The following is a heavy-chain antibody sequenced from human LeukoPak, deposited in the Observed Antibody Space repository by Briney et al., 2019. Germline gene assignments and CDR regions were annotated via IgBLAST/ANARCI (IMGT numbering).Heavy chain of an antibody. J-gene: IGHJ6*02. D-gene: IGHD3-10*01. CDR3: ARDRGLGSYYYYGMDV. CDR2: ISAYNGNT. Sequence: ASVKVSCKASGYTFTSYGISWVRQAPGQGLEWMGWISAYNGNTNYAQKLQGRVTMTTDTSTSTAYMELRSLRSDDTAVYYCARDRGLGSYYYYGMDVWGQGTTVTVS. CDR1: GYTFTSYG. V-gene: IGHV1-18*01.